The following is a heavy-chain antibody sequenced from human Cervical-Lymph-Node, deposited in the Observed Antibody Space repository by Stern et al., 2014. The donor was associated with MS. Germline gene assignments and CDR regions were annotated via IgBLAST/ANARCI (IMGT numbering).Heavy chain of an antibody. CDR3: KTDPTCSGTTCFINYSYYNLDV. J-gene: IGHJ6*02. CDR2: IKSNLDGGTT. V-gene: IGHV3-15*01. Sequence: EVQLLESGGDLVKPGGSLRLSCAASGFTFIEAWMSWVRQAPGKGLEWVGRIKSNLDGGTTDYAAPVRGRFTISRDDSTNTVYLQMNSLNSADTAVYYCKTDPTCSGTTCFINYSYYNLDVWGQGTTVTVSS. D-gene: IGHD2-8*02. CDR1: GFTFIEAW.